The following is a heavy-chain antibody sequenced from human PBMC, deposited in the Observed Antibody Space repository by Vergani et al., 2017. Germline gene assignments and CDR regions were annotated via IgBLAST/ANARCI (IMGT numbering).Heavy chain of an antibody. CDR3: ARDLQSYCSSTSCYFYGMDV. D-gene: IGHD2-2*01. CDR1: GFTFSSYS. Sequence: EVQLVESGGGLVKPGGSLRLSCAASGFTFSSYSMNWVRQAPGTGLEWVSSISSSSSYIYYADSVKGRFTISRDNAKNSLYLQMNSLRAEDTAVYYCARDLQSYCSSTSCYFYGMDVWGQGTTATVSS. CDR2: ISSSSSYI. V-gene: IGHV3-21*01. J-gene: IGHJ6*02.